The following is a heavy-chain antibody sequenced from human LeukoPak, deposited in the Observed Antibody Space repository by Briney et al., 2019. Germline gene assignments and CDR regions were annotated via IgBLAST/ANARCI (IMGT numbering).Heavy chain of an antibody. J-gene: IGHJ5*02. CDR3: ARAQSGSYLGNWFDP. D-gene: IGHD1-26*01. CDR2: ISPSGGST. CDR1: GYTFTGYW. Sequence: GASVKVSCKAFGYTFTGYWMHWVRQAPGQGPEWMGVISPSGGSTIYAQKFKGRVTLTRDMSTSTDYLELSSLRSEDTAVYYCARAQSGSYLGNWFDPWGQGTLVTVSS. V-gene: IGHV1-46*01.